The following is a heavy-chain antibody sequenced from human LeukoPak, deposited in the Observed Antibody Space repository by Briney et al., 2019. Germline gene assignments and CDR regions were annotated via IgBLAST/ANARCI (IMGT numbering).Heavy chain of an antibody. D-gene: IGHD2-8*01. CDR3: ARDGASGDGVCCFSNWFDP. J-gene: IGHJ5*02. Sequence: SETLSLTCTVSGGSISSYYWSWIRQPPGKGLEWIGYIYDSGSTNYNPSLKSRVTISVDTSRNQFSLKLNSVTAADTAVYYCARDGASGDGVCCFSNWFDPWGQGTLVTVSS. CDR2: IYDSGST. V-gene: IGHV4-59*12. CDR1: GGSISSYY.